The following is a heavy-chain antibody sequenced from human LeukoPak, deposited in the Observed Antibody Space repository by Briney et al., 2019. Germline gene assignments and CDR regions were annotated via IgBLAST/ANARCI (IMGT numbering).Heavy chain of an antibody. Sequence: SETLYLTCTVSGGSISSDGYYWSWIRQHPEKGLEWIGSIYYSGSTYYNPSLKSRVTISVDTSKNQFSLKLSSVTAADTAVYYCASQDIVVVGYYYGMDVWGQGTTATVSS. CDR2: IYYSGST. CDR3: ASQDIVVVGYYYGMDV. D-gene: IGHD2-2*01. CDR1: GGSISSDGYY. V-gene: IGHV4-39*01. J-gene: IGHJ6*02.